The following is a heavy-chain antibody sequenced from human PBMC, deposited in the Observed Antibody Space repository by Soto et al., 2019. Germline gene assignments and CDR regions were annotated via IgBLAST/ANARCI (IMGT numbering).Heavy chain of an antibody. CDR2: IYYSGST. V-gene: IGHV4-39*01. D-gene: IGHD4-17*01. CDR3: ARQLVEYGDYYFDY. CDR1: GGSISSSSYY. J-gene: IGHJ4*02. Sequence: QLQLQESGPGLVKPSETLSLTCTVSGGSISSSSYYWGWIRQPPGKGLEWIGSIYYSGSTYYNPALKSRVTISVDTSKNQFSLNLSSVTAADTAVYYCARQLVEYGDYYFDYWGQGTLVTVSS.